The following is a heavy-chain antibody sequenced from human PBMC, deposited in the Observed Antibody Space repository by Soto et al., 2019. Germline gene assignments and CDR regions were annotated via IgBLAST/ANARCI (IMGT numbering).Heavy chain of an antibody. CDR3: APLDGSAVAGG. D-gene: IGHD6-19*01. CDR2: IIPILGIA. Sequence: QVQLVQSGAEVKKPGSSVKVSCKASGGTFSSYTISWVRQAPGQGLGWMGRIIPILGIANYAQKFQGRVTITADKSTSTAYMELSSLRSEDTAVYYCAPLDGSAVAGGWGQGTLVTVSS. V-gene: IGHV1-69*02. J-gene: IGHJ4*02. CDR1: GGTFSSYT.